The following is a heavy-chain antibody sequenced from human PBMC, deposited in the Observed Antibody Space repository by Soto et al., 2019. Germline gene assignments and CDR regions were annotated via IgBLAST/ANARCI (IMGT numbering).Heavy chain of an antibody. CDR2: IVVGSGNT. Sequence: SVKVSCRASGFTFTSSAVHWVRQARGQRLEWIGWIVVGSGNTNYAQKFQERVTITRDMSTSTAYMELSSLRSEDTAVYYCAAFGYDSSGYYAFDYWGQGTLVTVSS. CDR3: AAFGYDSSGYYAFDY. D-gene: IGHD3-22*01. J-gene: IGHJ4*02. V-gene: IGHV1-58*01. CDR1: GFTFTSSA.